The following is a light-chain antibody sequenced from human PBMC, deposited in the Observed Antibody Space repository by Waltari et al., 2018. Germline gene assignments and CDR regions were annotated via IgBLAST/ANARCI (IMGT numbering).Light chain of an antibody. CDR2: EVK. CDR1: SSVVGIYNL. J-gene: IGLJ2*01. Sequence: QSALTQPAPVSGSPGQSTPIFCTGTSSVVGIYNLSSWYQNHPGKAPKLIIYEVKKWPSGASIRFAGSKSGNTASLTISGLQAEDEADYYCSSYAGGNTYVIFGGGTKLTVL. V-gene: IGLV2-23*02. CDR3: SSYAGGNTYVI.